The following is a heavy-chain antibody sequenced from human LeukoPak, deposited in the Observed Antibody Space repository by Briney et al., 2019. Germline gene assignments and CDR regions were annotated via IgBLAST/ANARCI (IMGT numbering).Heavy chain of an antibody. D-gene: IGHD4-17*01. CDR1: GFTFSSYA. Sequence: PGGSLRLSCAASGFTFSSYAMSWVRQAPGKGLEWVSAISGSGGSTYYADSVKGRFTISRDNSKDRLYLQLNSLRPEDTAVYYCARPSTVTTGAFDIWGQGTMVTVSS. V-gene: IGHV3-23*01. J-gene: IGHJ3*02. CDR2: ISGSGGST. CDR3: ARPSTVTTGAFDI.